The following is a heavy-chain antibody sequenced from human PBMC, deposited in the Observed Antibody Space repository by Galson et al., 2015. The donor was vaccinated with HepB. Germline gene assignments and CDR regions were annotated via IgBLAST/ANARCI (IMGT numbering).Heavy chain of an antibody. V-gene: IGHV1-18*01. D-gene: IGHD6-13*01. CDR1: GYTFTSYG. J-gene: IGHJ4*02. CDR2: ISAYNGNT. Sequence: SVKVSCKASGYTFTSYGISWVRQAPGQGLEWMGWISAYNGNTNYAQKLQGRVTMTTDTSTSTAYMELRSLRSDDTAVYYCARVVLTAAGNLANLGEVYWGQGTLVTVSS. CDR3: ARVVLTAAGNLANLGEVY.